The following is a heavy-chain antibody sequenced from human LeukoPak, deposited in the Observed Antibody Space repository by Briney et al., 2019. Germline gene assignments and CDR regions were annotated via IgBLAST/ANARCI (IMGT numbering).Heavy chain of an antibody. V-gene: IGHV2-70*11. J-gene: IGHJ4*02. CDR1: GFSLSTSGMC. D-gene: IGHD3-22*01. CDR2: IDWDDDK. CDR3: ARMSYYYDSSGYLYYFDY. Sequence: SGPALVKPTQTLTLTCTFSGFSLSTSGMCVSRIRQPPGKALEWLSRIDWDDDKYYSTSLKTRLTISKDTSKNQVVLTMTNMDPVDTATYYCARMSYYYDSSGYLYYFDYWGQGTLVTVSS.